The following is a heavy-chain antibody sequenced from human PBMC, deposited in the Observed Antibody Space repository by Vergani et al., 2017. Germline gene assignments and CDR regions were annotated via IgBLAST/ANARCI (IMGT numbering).Heavy chain of an antibody. CDR2: INAYNGNT. V-gene: IGHV1-18*04. J-gene: IGHJ4*02. Sequence: QVQLVQSGAEVKKPGASVKVSCKASGYTFTGYYMHWVRQAPGQGLEWMGWINAYNGNTNYAQKLQGRVTMTTDTSTSTAYMELRSLRSDDTAVYYCARDGTGTRIWFGETGRGAFDYWGQGTLVTVSS. CDR3: ARDGTGTRIWFGETGRGAFDY. CDR1: GYTFTGYY. D-gene: IGHD3-10*01.